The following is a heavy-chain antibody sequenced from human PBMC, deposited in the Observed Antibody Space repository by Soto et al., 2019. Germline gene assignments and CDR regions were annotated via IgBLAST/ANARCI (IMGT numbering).Heavy chain of an antibody. CDR1: GGSISSGGYY. CDR3: ARTRADIVVVPAALGGFDP. J-gene: IGHJ5*02. Sequence: SETLCLTWTVSGGSISSGGYYWSWIRQHPGKGLEWIGYIYYSGSTYYNPSLKSRVTISVDTSKNQFSLKLSSVTAADTAVYYCARTRADIVVVPAALGGFDPWGQGTLVTVSS. D-gene: IGHD2-2*01. V-gene: IGHV4-31*02. CDR2: IYYSGST.